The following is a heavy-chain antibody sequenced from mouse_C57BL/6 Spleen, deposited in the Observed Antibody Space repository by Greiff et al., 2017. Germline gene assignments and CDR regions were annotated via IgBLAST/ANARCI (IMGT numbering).Heavy chain of an antibody. V-gene: IGHV1-15*01. CDR2: IDPETGGT. CDR1: GYTFTDYE. CDR3: DHYGYDGSWLAY. J-gene: IGHJ3*01. D-gene: IGHD2-2*01. Sequence: QVQLQQSGAELVRPGASVTLSCKASGYTFTDYEMPWVKQTPVHGLEWIGAIDPETGGTAYTQKFKGQAILTADKSYSTAYMELRRLRPEDSAGNDRDHYGYDGSWLAYWGQGTLVTVSA.